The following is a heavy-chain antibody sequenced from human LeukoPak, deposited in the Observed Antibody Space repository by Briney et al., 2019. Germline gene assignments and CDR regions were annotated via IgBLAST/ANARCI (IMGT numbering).Heavy chain of an antibody. D-gene: IGHD3-10*01. Sequence: GGSLRLSCAASGFTFSSHAMSWVRQTPGKGLEWISAISGSGGSTFYADSVKGRFTSSRDNSNNTLYVQMNSLRVEDTAVYYCAKSGGLSGSGRLAMDVWGQGTTVTVSS. CDR1: GFTFSSHA. CDR3: AKSGGLSGSGRLAMDV. V-gene: IGHV3-23*01. CDR2: ISGSGGST. J-gene: IGHJ6*02.